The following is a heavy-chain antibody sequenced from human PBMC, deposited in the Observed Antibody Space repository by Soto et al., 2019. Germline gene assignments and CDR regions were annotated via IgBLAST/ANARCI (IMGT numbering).Heavy chain of an antibody. J-gene: IGHJ5*02. CDR2: INHSGST. CDR1: GGSFSGYY. CDR3: ARELRYFDWLLSGHNWFDP. Sequence: PWETLSLTCAVYGGSFSGYYWSWIRQPPGKGLEWIGEINHSGSTNYNPSLKSRVTISVDTSKNQFSLKLSSVTAADTAVYYCARELRYFDWLLSGHNWFDPWGQGTLVTVSS. D-gene: IGHD3-9*01. V-gene: IGHV4-34*01.